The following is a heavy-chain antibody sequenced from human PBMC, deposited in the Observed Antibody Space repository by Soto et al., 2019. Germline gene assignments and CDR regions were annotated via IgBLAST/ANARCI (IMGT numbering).Heavy chain of an antibody. V-gene: IGHV3-23*01. CDR2: ISGSGGST. Sequence: PGGSLRLSCAASGFTFSIYAMSWVRQAPGKGLEWVSAISGSGGSTYYADSVKGRFTISRDNSKNTLYLQMNSLRAEDTAVYYCAKIAVFCSGGSCYSGYFDYWGQGT. D-gene: IGHD2-15*01. CDR1: GFTFSIYA. CDR3: AKIAVFCSGGSCYSGYFDY. J-gene: IGHJ4*02.